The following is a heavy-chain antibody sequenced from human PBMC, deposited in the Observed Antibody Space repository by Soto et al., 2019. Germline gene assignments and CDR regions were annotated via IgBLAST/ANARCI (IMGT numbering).Heavy chain of an antibody. D-gene: IGHD6-13*01. J-gene: IGHJ6*02. CDR3: AKTAAGGKNYYGMDV. CDR1: GYSFTSYW. V-gene: IGHV5-51*01. Sequence: PGESLKISCKGPGYSFTSYWIGWARQMPGKGLEWMGIIYPGDSDTRYSPSFQGQVTISADKSISTAYLQWSSLKASDTAMYYCAKTAAGGKNYYGMDVWGQGTTVTVSS. CDR2: IYPGDSDT.